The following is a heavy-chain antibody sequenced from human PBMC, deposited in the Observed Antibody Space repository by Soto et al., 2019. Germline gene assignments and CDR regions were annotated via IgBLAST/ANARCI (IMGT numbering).Heavy chain of an antibody. J-gene: IGHJ6*02. Sequence: AGGSLRLSCAASGFTFSSYWMSWVRQAPGKGLEWVANIKQDGSEKYYVDSVKGRFTISRDNAKNSLYLQMNSLRAEDTAVYYCARETYDFWSGSLVYGMDVWGQGTTVTVSS. CDR1: GFTFSSYW. CDR2: IKQDGSEK. CDR3: ARETYDFWSGSLVYGMDV. V-gene: IGHV3-7*01. D-gene: IGHD3-3*01.